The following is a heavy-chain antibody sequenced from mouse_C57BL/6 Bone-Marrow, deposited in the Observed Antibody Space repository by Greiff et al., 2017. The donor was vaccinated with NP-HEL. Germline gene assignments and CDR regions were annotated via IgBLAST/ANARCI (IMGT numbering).Heavy chain of an antibody. CDR2: IYPGSGNT. J-gene: IGHJ3*01. V-gene: IGHV1-76*01. Sequence: VQLQESGAELVRPGASVKLSCKASGYTFTDYYINWVKQRPGQGLEWIARIYPGSGNTYYNEKFKGKATLTAEKSSSTAYMQLSSLTSDDSAVYFCARQDGYYRFAYWGQGTLVTVSA. CDR1: GYTFTDYY. D-gene: IGHD2-3*01. CDR3: ARQDGYYRFAY.